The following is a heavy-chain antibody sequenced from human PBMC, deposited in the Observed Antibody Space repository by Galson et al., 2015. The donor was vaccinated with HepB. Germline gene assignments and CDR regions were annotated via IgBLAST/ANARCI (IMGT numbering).Heavy chain of an antibody. CDR1: GDSVSSNSAA. V-gene: IGHV6-1*01. CDR2: TDYRSKWYK. Sequence: CAISGDSVSSNSAAWNWIRQSPSRGLEWLGRTDYRSKWYKDYAVSVKSRITINPNTSKNHVSLQLEYVTPEDTAVYYCAYGVDVWGQGTTVTVSS. J-gene: IGHJ6*02. CDR3: AYGVDV.